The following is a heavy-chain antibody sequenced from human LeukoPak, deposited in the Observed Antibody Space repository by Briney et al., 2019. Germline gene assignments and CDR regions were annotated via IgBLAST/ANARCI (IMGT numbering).Heavy chain of an antibody. Sequence: SETLSLTCTVSGDSISSSDYYWGWIRQSPGKGLEWIGSVFYSGTTYFNPSLNGRLTISVDTSKNQFSLKLRSVTAADTAVYYCARQGLRYFDWLSIMGIDYWGQGTLVTVSS. D-gene: IGHD3-9*01. CDR3: ARQGLRYFDWLSIMGIDY. V-gene: IGHV4-39*01. CDR2: VFYSGTT. CDR1: GDSISSSDYY. J-gene: IGHJ4*02.